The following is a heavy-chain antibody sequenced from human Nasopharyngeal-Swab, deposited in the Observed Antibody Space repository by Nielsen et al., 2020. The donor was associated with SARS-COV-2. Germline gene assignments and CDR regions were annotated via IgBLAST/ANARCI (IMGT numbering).Heavy chain of an antibody. CDR3: ARGGTGTTAYYYGMDV. J-gene: IGHJ6*02. V-gene: IGHV4-34*01. CDR2: INHSGST. CDR1: GGSFSGYY. D-gene: IGHD1-7*01. Sequence: SETLSLTCAVYGGSFSGYYWSWIRQLPGKGLEWIGEINHSGSTNYNPSLKSRVTISVDTSKNQFSLKLSSVTAADTAVYYCARGGTGTTAYYYGMDVWGQGTTVTVSS.